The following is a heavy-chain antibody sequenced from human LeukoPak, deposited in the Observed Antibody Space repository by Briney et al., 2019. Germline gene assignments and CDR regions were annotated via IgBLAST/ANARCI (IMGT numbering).Heavy chain of an antibody. CDR2: IFYSGST. V-gene: IGHV4-39*07. D-gene: IGHD4-23*01. CDR3: AREATTVVTPDGAFDI. CDR1: GGSISTSNYY. Sequence: SETLSLTCTVSGGSISTSNYYWGWIRQPPGKGLEWIGNIFYSGSTYYSPSLKSRVTISLDTSRNQFSLKLNSVTAADTAVYYCAREATTVVTPDGAFDIWGQGTMVTVSS. J-gene: IGHJ3*02.